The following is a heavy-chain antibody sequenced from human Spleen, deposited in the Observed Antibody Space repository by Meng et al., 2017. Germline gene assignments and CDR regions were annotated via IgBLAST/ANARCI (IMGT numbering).Heavy chain of an antibody. CDR1: GFTFSSFG. CDR2: MWYDGSNE. D-gene: IGHD6-19*01. Sequence: GGSLRLSCAASGFTFSSFGMHWVRQAPGKGLEWVAVMWYDGSNENYGDSVKGRFIISRDNSKNTLYLQMNSLRAEDTAVYYCARGGYSSGLDYWGQGTLVTVSS. J-gene: IGHJ4*02. V-gene: IGHV3-33*01. CDR3: ARGGYSSGLDY.